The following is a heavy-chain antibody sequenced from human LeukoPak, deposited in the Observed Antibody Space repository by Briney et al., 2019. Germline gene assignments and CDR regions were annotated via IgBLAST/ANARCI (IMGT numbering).Heavy chain of an antibody. V-gene: IGHV1-69*04. CDR3: ARVGYYDILTGYPVWDY. CDR2: IIPILGIA. CDR1: GGTFSSYA. J-gene: IGHJ4*02. D-gene: IGHD3-9*01. Sequence: GASVKVSCKASGGTFSSYAISWVRQAPGQGLEWMGRIIPILGIANYAQKFQGRVTITADKSTSTAYMELSSLRSEDTAVYYCARVGYYDILTGYPVWDYWGQGTLVTVSS.